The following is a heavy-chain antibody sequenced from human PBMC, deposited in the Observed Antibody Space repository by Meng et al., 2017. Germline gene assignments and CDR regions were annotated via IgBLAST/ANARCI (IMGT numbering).Heavy chain of an antibody. CDR3: ARDANLYCSSTSCYAGAY. D-gene: IGHD2-2*01. CDR2: ISSSSSYI. CDR1: GFTFSSYS. V-gene: IGHV3-21*01. Sequence: GGSLRLSCAASGFTFSSYSMNWVRQAPGKGLEWVSSISSSSSYIYYADSVKGRFTISRDNAKNSLYLQMNSLRAEDTAVYYCARDANLYCSSTSCYAGAYWGQGTLVTVSS. J-gene: IGHJ4*02.